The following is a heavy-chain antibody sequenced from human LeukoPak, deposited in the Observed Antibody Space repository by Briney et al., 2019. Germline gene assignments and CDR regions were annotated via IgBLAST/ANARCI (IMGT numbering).Heavy chain of an antibody. V-gene: IGHV7-4-1*02. CDR1: GYPFSAHF. J-gene: IGHJ4*02. CDR3: VRGTPTPGMDY. Sequence: ASVKVSCKASGYPFSAHFLNWVRQAPGQGLEWMGNIDTTTGNPRYAQDFAGRFVFSLDTSVSTAYLQITSLKADDTAAYYCVRGTPTPGMDYWGQGTQVTVSS. D-gene: IGHD3-10*01. CDR2: IDTTTGNP.